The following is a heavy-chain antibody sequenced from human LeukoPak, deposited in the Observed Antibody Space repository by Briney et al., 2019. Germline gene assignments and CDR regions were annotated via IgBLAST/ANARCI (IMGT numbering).Heavy chain of an antibody. V-gene: IGHV3-23*01. D-gene: IGHD1-14*01. CDR2: IFPSGGEI. J-gene: IGHJ4*02. CDR3: ARENLVH. CDR1: GFTFSTFA. Sequence: GGSLRLSCAASGFTFSTFAMIWVRQPPGKGLEWVSSIFPSGGEIHYADSVKGRFTISRDNSKSTVYLQMNNLSDEDTGVYFCARENLVHWGQGTLVIVSS.